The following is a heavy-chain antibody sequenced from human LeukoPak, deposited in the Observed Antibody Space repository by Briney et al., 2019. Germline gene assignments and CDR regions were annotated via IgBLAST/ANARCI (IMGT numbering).Heavy chain of an antibody. CDR1: GDTFSSNSAT. CDR2: TYCSSKWSN. Sequence: SQTLSLTCAVSGDTFSSNSATWDWLTQCQARGLVWLGRTYCSSKWSNDYAVSVKSRITINPDTSKNQCSLQLNSVTPEDTAVYYCTRRGSQQAFDIWGQGTMVTVSS. J-gene: IGHJ3*02. V-gene: IGHV6-1*01. CDR3: TRRGSQQAFDI. D-gene: IGHD3-10*01.